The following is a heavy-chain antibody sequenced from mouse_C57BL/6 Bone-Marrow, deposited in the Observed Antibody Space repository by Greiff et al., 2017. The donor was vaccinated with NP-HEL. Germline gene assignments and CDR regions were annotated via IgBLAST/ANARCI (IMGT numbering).Heavy chain of an antibody. J-gene: IGHJ3*01. CDR3: ARNPWFAY. V-gene: IGHV1-42*01. CDR2: INPSTGGT. CDR1: GYSFTGYY. Sequence: VQLQQSGPELVKPGASVKISCKASGYSFTGYYMNWVKQSPEKSLEWIGEINPSTGGTTYNQKFKAKATLTVDKYSRTAYMQLKSLTSEDSAGYYCARNPWFAYWGQGTLVTVSA.